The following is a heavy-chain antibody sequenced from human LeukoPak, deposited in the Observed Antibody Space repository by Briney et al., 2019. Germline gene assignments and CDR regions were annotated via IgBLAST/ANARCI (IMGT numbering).Heavy chain of an antibody. Sequence: SVKVSCKASGYTFTGYYMHWVRQAPGQGLEWMGRINPNSGGTNYAQKFQGRVTMTRDTSISTAYMELSRLRSDDTAVYYCARVFNRQWLPSGYWGQGTLVTVSS. J-gene: IGHJ4*02. CDR3: ARVFNRQWLPSGY. D-gene: IGHD6-19*01. CDR1: GYTFTGYY. V-gene: IGHV1-2*06. CDR2: INPNSGGT.